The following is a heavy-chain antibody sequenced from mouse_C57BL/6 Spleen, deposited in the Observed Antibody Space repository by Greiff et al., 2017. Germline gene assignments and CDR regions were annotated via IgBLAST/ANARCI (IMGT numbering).Heavy chain of an antibody. J-gene: IGHJ2*01. CDR2: IHPNSGST. D-gene: IGHD1-1*01. Sequence: QVQLQQPGAELVKPGASVKLSCKASGYTFTSYWMHWVKQRPGQGLEWIGMIHPNSGSTNYNEKFKSKATLTVDKSSSTAYMQLSSLTSEDSAVYYCARSYYYGSRPYYVDYWGQGTTLTVSS. CDR1: GYTFTSYW. CDR3: ARSYYYGSRPYYVDY. V-gene: IGHV1-64*01.